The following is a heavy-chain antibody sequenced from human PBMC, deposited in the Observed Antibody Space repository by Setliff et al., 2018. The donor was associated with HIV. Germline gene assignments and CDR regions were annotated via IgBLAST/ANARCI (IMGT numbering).Heavy chain of an antibody. Sequence: ASVKVSCKASGYTFSSYDINWVRQATGQGLEWMGWMNPNSGNTSYAQKFQGRVTMTRDTSISTAYMELNNLKFEDTAVYYCARARRDSYDRGRRNHYYIDVWGKGTTVTVSS. CDR1: GYTFSSYD. V-gene: IGHV1-8*02. D-gene: IGHD3-22*01. J-gene: IGHJ6*03. CDR2: MNPNSGNT. CDR3: ARARRDSYDRGRRNHYYIDV.